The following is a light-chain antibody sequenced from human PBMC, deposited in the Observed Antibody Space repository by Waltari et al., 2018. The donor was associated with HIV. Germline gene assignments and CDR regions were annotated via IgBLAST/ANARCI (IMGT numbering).Light chain of an antibody. CDR3: HVWDSSTVV. Sequence: SYELTQPLSVSVALGKTARNTCGGNNIGSKLVQWYQQKPGQAPVLVIDRDSNRPSGIPERFSGSNSGNTATLTISRAQAGDEADYYCHVWDSSTVVFGGGTKLTVL. CDR2: RDS. V-gene: IGLV3-9*01. CDR1: NIGSKL. J-gene: IGLJ2*01.